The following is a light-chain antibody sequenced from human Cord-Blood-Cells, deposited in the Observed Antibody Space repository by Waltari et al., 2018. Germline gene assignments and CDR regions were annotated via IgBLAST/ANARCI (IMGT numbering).Light chain of an antibody. CDR3: SSYTSSSR. Sequence: QSALTQPASVSGSPGQSITISCTGTSSDVGGYNYVSWYQQHPGKAPKLMIYYVSNRPSGVSNRFSGSKSGNTASLTISGLQAEDEADYYCSSYTSSSRFGGGTKLTVL. CDR2: YVS. J-gene: IGLJ2*01. V-gene: IGLV2-14*01. CDR1: SSDVGGYNY.